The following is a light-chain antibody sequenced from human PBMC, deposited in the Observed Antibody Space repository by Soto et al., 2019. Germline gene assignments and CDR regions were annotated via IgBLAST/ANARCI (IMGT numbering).Light chain of an antibody. CDR2: TTS. Sequence: DIQMTQSPSSLSASVGDRVTITCQATQSISNFLNCYQQKPGKAPKVLIHTTSSLQSGVPSRVSGSGTGTDFDSTISILQPEAFATYYCHQSYSTPQTFGGRTKGEI. CDR3: HQSYSTPQT. V-gene: IGKV1-39*01. J-gene: IGKJ4*01. CDR1: QSISNF.